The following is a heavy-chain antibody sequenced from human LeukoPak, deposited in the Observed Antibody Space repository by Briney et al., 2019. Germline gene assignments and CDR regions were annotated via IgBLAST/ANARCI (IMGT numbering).Heavy chain of an antibody. CDR2: ISSSSSYT. CDR3: AKQRGIYMYRPFED. Sequence: GGSLRLSCAASGFTFSDYYMSWIRQAPGKGLEWVSYISSSSSYTNSADSVKGRFTISRDNAKNSLYLQMNSLRAEDTAIYYCAKQRGIYMYRPFEDWGQGTLVTVSS. J-gene: IGHJ4*02. D-gene: IGHD2/OR15-2a*01. CDR1: GFTFSDYY. V-gene: IGHV3-11*03.